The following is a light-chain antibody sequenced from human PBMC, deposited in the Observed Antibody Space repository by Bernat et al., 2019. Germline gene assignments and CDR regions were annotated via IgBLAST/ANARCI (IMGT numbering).Light chain of an antibody. CDR2: DVS. V-gene: IGLV2-14*03. CDR1: SSDVGGYNY. Sequence: QSALTQPASVSWSPGQSITISCTGTSSDVGGYNYVSWYQQHPGKAPKRMIFDVSNRPSGVSNRFSASKSGNTASLTISGLQAEDEADYYCSSYTSSSLFVFGIGTKVTVL. CDR3: SSYTSSSLFV. J-gene: IGLJ1*01.